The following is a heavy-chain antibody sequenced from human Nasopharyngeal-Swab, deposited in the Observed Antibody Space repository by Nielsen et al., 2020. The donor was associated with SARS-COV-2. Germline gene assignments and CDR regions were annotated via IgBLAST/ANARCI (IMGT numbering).Heavy chain of an antibody. V-gene: IGHV4-61*01. CDR3: ARDNTVVTSEGVDI. D-gene: IGHD4-23*01. CDR2: IYYSGST. CDR1: GGSVSSGSYY. J-gene: IGHJ3*02. Sequence: SETLSLTCTVSGGSVSSGSYYWSWIRQPPGKGLEWIGDIYYSGSTNYNPSLKSRVTISVDTSKNQFSLKLGSVTAADTAVYYCARDNTVVTSEGVDIWGQGTMVTVSS.